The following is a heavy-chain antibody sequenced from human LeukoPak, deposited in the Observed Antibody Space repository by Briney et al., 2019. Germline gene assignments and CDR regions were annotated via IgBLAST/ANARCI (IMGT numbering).Heavy chain of an antibody. J-gene: IGHJ3*02. CDR2: IYYSGST. V-gene: IGHV4-61*08. D-gene: IGHD3-22*01. CDR3: ARVFDSSARDAFDI. CDR1: GGSISSGGYS. Sequence: DPSQTLSLTCAVSGGSISSGGYSWSWIRQPPGKGLEWIGYIYYSGSTNYNPSLKSRVTISVDTSKNQFSLKLSSVTAADTAVYYCARVFDSSARDAFDIWGQGTMVTVSS.